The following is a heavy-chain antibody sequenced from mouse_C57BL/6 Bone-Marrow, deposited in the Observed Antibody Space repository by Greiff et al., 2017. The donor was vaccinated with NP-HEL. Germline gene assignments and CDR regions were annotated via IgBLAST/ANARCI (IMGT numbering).Heavy chain of an antibody. V-gene: IGHV1-81*01. CDR1: GYTFTSYG. D-gene: IGHD2-4*01. CDR3: ARGYDYDGGWYFDY. Sequence: VQLQQSGAELARPGASVKLSCKASGYTFTSYGISWVKQRTGQGLEWIGEIYPRSGNTYYNEKFKGKATLTADKSSRTAYMELRSLTSEDSAVYFCARGYDYDGGWYFDYWGQGTTLTVSS. CDR2: IYPRSGNT. J-gene: IGHJ2*01.